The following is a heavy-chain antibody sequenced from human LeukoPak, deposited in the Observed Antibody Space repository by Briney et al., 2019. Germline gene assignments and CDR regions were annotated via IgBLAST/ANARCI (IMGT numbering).Heavy chain of an antibody. D-gene: IGHD2-2*01. CDR3: ARMTREYQGY. V-gene: IGHV3-21*01. CDR1: GFTFSNYS. Sequence: GGSLRLSCEASGFTFSNYSMNWVRQAPGKGLEWVSAINSNRDYIDYANSVKGRFTISRDNSKNSLYLEMNSLRAEDTAVYYCARMTREYQGYWGQGTLVTVSS. J-gene: IGHJ4*02. CDR2: INSNRDYI.